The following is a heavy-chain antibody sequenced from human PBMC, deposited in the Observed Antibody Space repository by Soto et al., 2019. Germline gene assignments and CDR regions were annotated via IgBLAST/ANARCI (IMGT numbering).Heavy chain of an antibody. V-gene: IGHV3-7*04. Sequence: EVQLVESGGGLVQPGGSLRLSCEASGFTFGNYWMNWVRQTPGKGLEWVANIKPDGGEQYYVDSVKGRLTISRDNAKASLYLQMSSLRGDDTAVYYCARGHSNSCDYWGQGTLVTVSS. J-gene: IGHJ4*02. CDR1: GFTFGNYW. CDR2: IKPDGGEQ. D-gene: IGHD5-18*01. CDR3: ARGHSNSCDY.